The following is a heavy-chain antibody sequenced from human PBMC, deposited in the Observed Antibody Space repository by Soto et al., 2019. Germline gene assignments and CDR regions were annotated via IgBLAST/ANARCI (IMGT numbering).Heavy chain of an antibody. V-gene: IGHV4-31*03. CDR1: GRSISSGAYY. CDR3: ARRAGITIFGVVPALDV. CDR2: IYYSGST. Sequence: SETLSLTCTVSGRSISSGAYYWSWIRQHPGKGLEWIGYIYYSGSTYYNPSLKSRVTISVDTSKNQFSLKLSSVTAADTAVYYCARRAGITIFGVVPALDVWGKGTAVTVSS. J-gene: IGHJ6*04. D-gene: IGHD3-3*01.